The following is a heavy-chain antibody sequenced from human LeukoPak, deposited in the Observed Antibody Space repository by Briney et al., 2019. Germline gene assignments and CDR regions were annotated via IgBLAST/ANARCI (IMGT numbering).Heavy chain of an antibody. J-gene: IGHJ4*02. Sequence: SETLSLTCTVSGGSISSYYWSWIRQPPGKGLEWIGYIYTSGSTNYNPSLKSRVTISVDTSKNQFSLKLSSVTAADTAVNYCARDPRGRIAAAGNRFDYWGQGTLVTVSS. D-gene: IGHD6-13*01. V-gene: IGHV4-4*09. CDR3: ARDPRGRIAAAGNRFDY. CDR2: IYTSGST. CDR1: GGSISSYY.